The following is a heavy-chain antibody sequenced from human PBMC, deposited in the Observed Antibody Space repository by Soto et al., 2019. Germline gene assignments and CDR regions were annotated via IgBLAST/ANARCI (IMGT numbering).Heavy chain of an antibody. V-gene: IGHV1-2*04. Sequence: ASVKVSCKASGYTFTGYYMHWVRQAPGQGLEWMGWINPNSGGTNYAQKFQGWVTMTRDTSISTAYMELSRLRSDDTAVYYCARATRTGTTLDYYYYGMDVWGQGTTVTSP. D-gene: IGHD1-1*01. J-gene: IGHJ6*02. CDR2: INPNSGGT. CDR3: ARATRTGTTLDYYYYGMDV. CDR1: GYTFTGYY.